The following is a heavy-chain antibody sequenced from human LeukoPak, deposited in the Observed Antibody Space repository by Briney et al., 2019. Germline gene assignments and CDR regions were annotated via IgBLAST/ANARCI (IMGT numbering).Heavy chain of an antibody. CDR3: ARDFSVVVVPGRDYYYYSMDV. D-gene: IGHD3-22*01. Sequence: PSQTLSLTCTVSGGSISSGDYYWSWIRQPPGKGLEWIGYIYYSGSTYYNPSLKSRVTISVDTSKNQFSLKLSSVTAADTAVYYCARDFSVVVVPGRDYYYYSMDVWGQGTTVTVSS. V-gene: IGHV4-30-4*01. CDR2: IYYSGST. J-gene: IGHJ6*02. CDR1: GGSISSGDYY.